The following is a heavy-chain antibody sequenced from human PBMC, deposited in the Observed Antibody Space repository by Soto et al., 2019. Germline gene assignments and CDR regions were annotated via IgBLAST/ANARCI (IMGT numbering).Heavy chain of an antibody. CDR1: GYTFTSYA. CDR2: ISAYNGNT. V-gene: IGHV1-3*01. J-gene: IGHJ5*02. Sequence: ASVKVSCKASGYTFTSYAMHWVRQAPGQRLEWMGWISAYNGNTNYSQKLQGRVTMTRDTSTSTAYMELRSLRSDDTAVYYCARDYSGIPSPWGQGTPVTVSS. CDR3: ARDYSGIPSP. D-gene: IGHD1-26*01.